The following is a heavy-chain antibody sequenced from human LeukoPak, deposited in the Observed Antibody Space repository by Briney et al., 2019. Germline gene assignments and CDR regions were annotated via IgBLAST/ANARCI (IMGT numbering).Heavy chain of an antibody. CDR2: IYCSGST. CDR1: GGSISNYY. J-gene: IGHJ4*02. CDR3: ARDFDY. V-gene: IGHV4-59*01. Sequence: SETLSLTCTVSGGSISNYYWSWIRQPPGKGLEWIAYIYCSGSTSYNPSLKSRVTISIDTSKNQFSLKLSSVTAADTAVYYCARDFDYWGQGTLVTVSS.